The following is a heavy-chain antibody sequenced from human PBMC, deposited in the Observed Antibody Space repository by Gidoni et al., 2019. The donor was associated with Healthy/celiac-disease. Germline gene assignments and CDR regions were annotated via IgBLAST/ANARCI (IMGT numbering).Heavy chain of an antibody. Sequence: QVQLQESGPGLVKPSGTLSLTCAVSGGSISSSNWWSWVRQPPGKGLEWIGEIYHSGSTNYNPSIKSRVTISVDKSKNQFSLKLSSVTAADTAVYYCARFHCSGGSCYGGWFDPWGQGTLVTVSS. CDR3: ARFHCSGGSCYGGWFDP. J-gene: IGHJ5*02. V-gene: IGHV4-4*02. D-gene: IGHD2-15*01. CDR1: GGSISSSNW. CDR2: IYHSGST.